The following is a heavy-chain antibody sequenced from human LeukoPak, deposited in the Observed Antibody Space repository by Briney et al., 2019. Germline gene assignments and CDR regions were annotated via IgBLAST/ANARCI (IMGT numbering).Heavy chain of an antibody. Sequence: GSLRLSCAASGFTVSSNYMSWVRPGPGKGLEWGSVIYSGGSTYYADSVKGRFTISRDNSKNTLYLQMNSLRAEDTAVYYCTRDTLHCSGGYCYHDIWGQGTLVTVSS. D-gene: IGHD2-15*01. CDR1: GFTVSSNY. J-gene: IGHJ3*02. CDR2: IYSGGST. V-gene: IGHV3-53*01. CDR3: TRDTLHCSGGYCYHDI.